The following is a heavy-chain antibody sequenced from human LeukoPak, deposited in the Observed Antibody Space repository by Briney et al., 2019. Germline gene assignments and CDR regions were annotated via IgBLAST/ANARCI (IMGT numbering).Heavy chain of an antibody. D-gene: IGHD3-10*01. V-gene: IGHV3-23*01. J-gene: IGHJ1*01. CDR3: ANGYFYASGSQSQNAEYLHH. CDR2: ISGSGGDS. Sequence: PGGSLRLSCAASGFTFSSYAMSWVRQAPGKGLEWVSGISGSGGDSYYADSVKGRFTISRDNSKNTLYLQLNSLRAEDTAIYYCANGYFYASGSQSQNAEYLHHWGQGTLVTVSS. CDR1: GFTFSSYA.